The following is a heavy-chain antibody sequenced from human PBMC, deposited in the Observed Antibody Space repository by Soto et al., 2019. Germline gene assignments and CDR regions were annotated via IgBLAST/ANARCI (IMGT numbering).Heavy chain of an antibody. Sequence: PSETLSLTCTVSSDSISNYYRSWFRQPPGKGLEWIGYIYHNGCTNYNPSLKSRVTISVDRSKSQFSLKLTSVTAADTAVYYCARVPDYWGQGTLVTVSS. V-gene: IGHV4-59*12. J-gene: IGHJ4*02. CDR2: IYHNGCT. CDR3: ARVPDY. CDR1: SDSISNYY.